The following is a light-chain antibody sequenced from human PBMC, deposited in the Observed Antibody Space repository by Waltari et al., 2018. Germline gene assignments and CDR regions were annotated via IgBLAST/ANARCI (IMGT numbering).Light chain of an antibody. J-gene: IGLJ1*01. V-gene: IGLV2-14*03. Sequence: QSAPSQPASVSGSPGQSITISCTGAISDIGSYEYVSWYQQHPGRVPRPVIFDVTKRPSCVSRCFSGSKAANTASRTISGLQAEDEADYYCGSYTAGSALYVLGTGT. CDR1: ISDIGSYEY. CDR3: GSYTAGSALYV. CDR2: DVT.